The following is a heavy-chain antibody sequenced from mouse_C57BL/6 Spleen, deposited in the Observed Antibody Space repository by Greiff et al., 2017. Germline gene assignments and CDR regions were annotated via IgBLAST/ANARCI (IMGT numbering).Heavy chain of an antibody. D-gene: IGHD4-1*02. CDR2: IDPETGGT. Sequence: VQGVESGAELVRPGASVTLSCKASGYTFTDYEMHWVKQTPVHGLEWIGAIDPETGGTAYNQKFKGKAILTADKSSSTAYMGLRSLTSEDSAVYYCTREEGSTVYFDYWGQGTTLTVSS. J-gene: IGHJ2*01. V-gene: IGHV1-15*01. CDR3: TREEGSTVYFDY. CDR1: GYTFTDYE.